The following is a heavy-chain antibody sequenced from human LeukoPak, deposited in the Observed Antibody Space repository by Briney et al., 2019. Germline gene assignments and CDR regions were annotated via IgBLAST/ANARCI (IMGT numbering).Heavy chain of an antibody. Sequence: PGRSLRLSRAASGYTFSSYATHWVRQAPGKGLQWVAVISYDGSNKYYADSVKGRFTISRDNSKNTLYLQMNSLRAEDTAVYYCARVRIGAAAGPGDGYGMDVWGQGTTVTVSS. D-gene: IGHD6-13*01. CDR3: ARVRIGAAAGPGDGYGMDV. CDR1: GYTFSSYA. CDR2: ISYDGSNK. V-gene: IGHV3-30-3*01. J-gene: IGHJ6*02.